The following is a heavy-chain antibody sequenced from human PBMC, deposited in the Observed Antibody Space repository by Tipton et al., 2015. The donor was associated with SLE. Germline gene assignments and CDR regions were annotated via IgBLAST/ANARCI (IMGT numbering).Heavy chain of an antibody. D-gene: IGHD3-10*01. CDR1: GFTFSSYG. CDR2: ISSSSSYI. CDR3: ARDDDYYGSY. Sequence: SLRLSCAASGFTFSSYGMHWVRQAPGKGLEWVSSISSSSSYIYYADSVKGRFTISRDNAKNSLYLQMNSLRAEDTAVYYCARDDDYYGSYWGQGTLVTVSS. J-gene: IGHJ4*02. V-gene: IGHV3-21*01.